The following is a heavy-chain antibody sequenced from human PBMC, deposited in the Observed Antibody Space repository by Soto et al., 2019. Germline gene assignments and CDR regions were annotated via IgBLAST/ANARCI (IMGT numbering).Heavy chain of an antibody. CDR3: ARGVGSSKFFDY. CDR1: GGSFRGYY. J-gene: IGHJ4*02. V-gene: IGHV4-34*01. CDR2: INHSGST. Sequence: SETLSLTCAAYGGSFRGYYGSWIRQPPGKGLEWIGEINHSGSTTYNPCLKSRVTISVDTSKNQFSLKLSSVTAADTAVYYCARGVGSSKFFDYWGQGTLVTVSS. D-gene: IGHD6-6*01.